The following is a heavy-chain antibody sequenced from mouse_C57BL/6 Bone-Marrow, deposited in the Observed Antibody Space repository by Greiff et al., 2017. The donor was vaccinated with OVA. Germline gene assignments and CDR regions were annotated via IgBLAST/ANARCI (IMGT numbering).Heavy chain of an antibody. J-gene: IGHJ1*03. Sequence: EVQRVESGGGLVKPGGSLKLSCAASGFTFSDYGMHWVRQAPEKGLEWVAYISSGSSTIYYADTVKGRFTISRDNAKNTLFLQMTSLRSEDTAMYYCARPGTTVGYFDVWGTGTTVTVSS. CDR1: GFTFSDYG. CDR3: ARPGTTVGYFDV. CDR2: ISSGSSTI. V-gene: IGHV5-17*01. D-gene: IGHD1-1*01.